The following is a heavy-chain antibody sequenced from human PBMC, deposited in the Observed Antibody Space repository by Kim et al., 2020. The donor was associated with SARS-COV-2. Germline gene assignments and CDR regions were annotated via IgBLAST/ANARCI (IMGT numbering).Heavy chain of an antibody. D-gene: IGHD3-10*01. CDR3: ARDPLDYGSGSVDRGWFDP. CDR2: IIPILGIA. Sequence: SVKVSCKASGGTFSSYTISWVRQAPGQGLEWMGRIIPILGIANYAQKFQGRVTITADKSTSTAYMELSSLRSEDTAVYYCARDPLDYGSGSVDRGWFDPWGQGTLVTVSS. J-gene: IGHJ5*02. V-gene: IGHV1-69*04. CDR1: GGTFSSYT.